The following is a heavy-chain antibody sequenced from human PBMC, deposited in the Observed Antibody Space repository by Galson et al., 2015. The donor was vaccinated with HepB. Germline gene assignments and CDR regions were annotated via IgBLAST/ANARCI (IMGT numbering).Heavy chain of an antibody. Sequence: SLRLSCAVSGFTFSDYYMSWIRQAPGKGLEWVSYIGNSGSPIYYADSVKGRFTISRDNTKKSLFLQMNRLRVDDAAVYYCARGYQLLDYWGQGALVTVSS. J-gene: IGHJ4*02. V-gene: IGHV3-11*01. CDR3: ARGYQLLDY. CDR2: IGNSGSPI. CDR1: GFTFSDYY. D-gene: IGHD2-2*01.